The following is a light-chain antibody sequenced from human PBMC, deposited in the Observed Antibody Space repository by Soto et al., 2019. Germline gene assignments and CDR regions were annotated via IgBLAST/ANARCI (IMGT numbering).Light chain of an antibody. CDR1: QSVGSY. CDR3: HQYGSSRT. Sequence: EIVLTQSPGTLSLSPGERATLSCRASQSVGSYLAWYQQKPGQAPRLLIYGASSRATGIPDRFSGSGSGTDFTLTISRLEPEDSAVYHCHQYGSSRTLGQGTKVEIK. CDR2: GAS. V-gene: IGKV3-20*01. J-gene: IGKJ1*01.